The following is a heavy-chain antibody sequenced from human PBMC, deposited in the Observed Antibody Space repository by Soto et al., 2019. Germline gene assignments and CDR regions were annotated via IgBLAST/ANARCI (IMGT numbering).Heavy chain of an antibody. Sequence: ESLKISCKGSGYSFTSYGIGWVRQMPRKGLEWMGIIYPGDSDTRYSPSFQGQVTISADKSISTAYLQWSSLKASDTAMYYCARIPVVAAPVGAFDIWGQGTMVTVSS. J-gene: IGHJ3*02. CDR3: ARIPVVAAPVGAFDI. V-gene: IGHV5-51*01. CDR2: IYPGDSDT. CDR1: GYSFTSYG. D-gene: IGHD2-15*01.